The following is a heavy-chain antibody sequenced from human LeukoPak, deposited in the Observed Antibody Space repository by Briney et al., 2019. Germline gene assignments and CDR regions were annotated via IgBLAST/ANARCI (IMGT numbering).Heavy chain of an antibody. J-gene: IGHJ5*02. CDR1: GRSFSGYY. Sequence: PSETLSLTCDVYGRSFSGYYWSWIRQPPGKGLEWIGEINHSGSTNYNPSLKSRVTRSVDTPKNQFSLKLSSVTVADTGVYYGARRSGVLWFGEFGPWGQGTLVTVSS. CDR3: ARRSGVLWFGEFGP. V-gene: IGHV4-34*01. D-gene: IGHD3-10*01. CDR2: INHSGST.